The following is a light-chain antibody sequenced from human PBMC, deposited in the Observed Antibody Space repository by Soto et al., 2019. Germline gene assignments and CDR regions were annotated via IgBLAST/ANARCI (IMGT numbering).Light chain of an antibody. CDR2: ASS. CDR3: QESYTTYAVT. V-gene: IGKV1-39*01. CDR1: ENIDNY. Sequence: DIQMTQSPSSLSASLGDTVTLPCRASENIDNYLNWYQQKQGEAPKLLIYASSTLQSGVPSRFSGSGSGTEFTLTISSLQAEDFATYFCQESYTTYAVTFGGGTKVDIK. J-gene: IGKJ4*01.